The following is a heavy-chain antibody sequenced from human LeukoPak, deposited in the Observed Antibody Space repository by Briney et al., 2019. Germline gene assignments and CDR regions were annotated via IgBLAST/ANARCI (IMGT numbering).Heavy chain of an antibody. Sequence: SETLSLTCSVSGASVNSSSFYWGWIRQSPGKGLEWIAHILFSGSTQYSPSLKSRVTISIDTSKSQFFLKLTSVSAADTAVYYCARHRRYYDDYIDYWGLGTLVVVSS. CDR2: ILFSGST. CDR3: ARHRRYYDDYIDY. D-gene: IGHD3-3*01. V-gene: IGHV4-39*01. J-gene: IGHJ4*02. CDR1: GASVNSSSFY.